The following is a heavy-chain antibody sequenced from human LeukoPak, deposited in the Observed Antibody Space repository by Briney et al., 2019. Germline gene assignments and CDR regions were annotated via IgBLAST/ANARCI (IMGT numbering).Heavy chain of an antibody. CDR3: ARVCQPFVYKVFDY. CDR2: INPNSGGT. J-gene: IGHJ4*02. D-gene: IGHD1-14*01. V-gene: IGHV1-2*02. Sequence: ASVKVSCKASGYTFTGYYMHWVRQAPGQGLERMGWINPNSGGTNYAQKFQGRVTMTRDTSISTAYMELSRLRSDDTAVYYCARVCQPFVYKVFDYWGQGTLVTVSS. CDR1: GYTFTGYY.